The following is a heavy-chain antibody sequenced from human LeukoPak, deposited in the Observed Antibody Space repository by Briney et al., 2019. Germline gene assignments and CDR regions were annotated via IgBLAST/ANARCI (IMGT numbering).Heavy chain of an antibody. CDR3: ARGPRVAGSFDY. D-gene: IGHD6-19*01. CDR2: IYYSGST. V-gene: IGHV4-59*01. CDR1: GGSFSGYY. J-gene: IGHJ4*02. Sequence: PSETLSLTCAVYGGSFSGYYWSWIRQPPGKGLEWIGYIYYSGSTNYNPSLKSRVTISVDTPKNQFSLKLSSVTAADTAVYYCARGPRVAGSFDYWGQGTLVTVSS.